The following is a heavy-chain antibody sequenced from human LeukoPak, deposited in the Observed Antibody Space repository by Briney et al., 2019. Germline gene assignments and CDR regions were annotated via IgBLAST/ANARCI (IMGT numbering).Heavy chain of an antibody. CDR2: ISGSGGST. CDR1: GFTFSSYA. CDR3: AKGGIWELPPHCYFDY. D-gene: IGHD1-26*01. J-gene: IGHJ4*02. Sequence: GGSLRLSCAASGFTFSSYAMSWVRQAPGKGLEWVSAISGSGGSTYYADSVKGRFTISRDNSKNTLYLQMNSLRAEDTAVYYCAKGGIWELPPHCYFDYWGQGTLVTVSS. V-gene: IGHV3-23*01.